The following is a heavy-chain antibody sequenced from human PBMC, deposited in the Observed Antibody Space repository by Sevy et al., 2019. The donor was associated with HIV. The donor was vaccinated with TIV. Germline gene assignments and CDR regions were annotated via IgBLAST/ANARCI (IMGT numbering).Heavy chain of an antibody. Sequence: ASVKVSCKASGYTLTSYGISWVRQAPGQGLEWMGWISAYNGNTNYAQKLQGRVTMTTDTSTSTAYMELRSLRSDDTAVYYCARDLGTAMVRYYFDYWGQGALVTVSS. CDR3: ARDLGTAMVRYYFDY. CDR1: GYTLTSYG. V-gene: IGHV1-18*04. CDR2: ISAYNGNT. J-gene: IGHJ4*02. D-gene: IGHD5-18*01.